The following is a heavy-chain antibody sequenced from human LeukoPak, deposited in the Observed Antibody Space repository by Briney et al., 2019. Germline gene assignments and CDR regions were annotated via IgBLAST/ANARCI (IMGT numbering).Heavy chain of an antibody. CDR3: AAALDFGYNMISDY. D-gene: IGHD5-24*01. Sequence: ASVKVSCKASGYTFTGYYFHWGRKAPGQGPQWKGWINLDGGGTNYAQKFQGRVTMSRDTSITTAYMELRRLRSDDTAVYYCAAALDFGYNMISDYWGQGTLVTVSS. CDR2: INLDGGGT. CDR1: GYTFTGYY. V-gene: IGHV1-2*02. J-gene: IGHJ4*02.